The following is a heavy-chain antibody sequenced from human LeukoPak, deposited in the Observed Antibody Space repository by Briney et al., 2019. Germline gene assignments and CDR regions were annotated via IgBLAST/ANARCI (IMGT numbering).Heavy chain of an antibody. Sequence: PGGSLRLSCEASGFTFSNFWMHWVRQAPGEGLVWVSHIINDGSSTSYADSVKGRFTISRDNAKNTLYLQMNSLRDEDTAVYYCARDLKIVVVPAAYNWFDPWGQGTLVTVSS. D-gene: IGHD2-2*01. CDR1: GFTFSNFW. CDR3: ARDLKIVVVPAAYNWFDP. CDR2: IINDGSST. J-gene: IGHJ5*02. V-gene: IGHV3-74*01.